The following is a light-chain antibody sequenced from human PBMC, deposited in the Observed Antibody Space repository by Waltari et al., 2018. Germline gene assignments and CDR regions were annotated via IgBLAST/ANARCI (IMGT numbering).Light chain of an antibody. CDR1: TGPVTSGHY. V-gene: IGLV7-46*01. CDR2: DAS. J-gene: IGLJ3*02. CDR3: FISYSGWGV. Sequence: QAVVTQEPSLTVSPGGTVTLTCGSSTGPVTSGHYPAWFQQTPGQAPRTLIYDASNRHAWTPARVSGSLVGGKAALTLSGAQPEDEADYYCFISYSGWGVFGGGTKLTVL.